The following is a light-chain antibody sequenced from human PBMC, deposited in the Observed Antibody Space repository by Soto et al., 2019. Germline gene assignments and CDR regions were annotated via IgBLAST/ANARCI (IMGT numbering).Light chain of an antibody. CDR3: QQYGSSPWT. J-gene: IGKJ1*01. CDR2: GAS. Sequence: EIVLTQSPGTLSLSPGERATISCRASQSVSSNYLAWYQQKPGQAPRPLIYGASSRATGIPDRFSGSGAGTDFSLTISRLEPEDLAVYYCQQYGSSPWTFGQGTKVEIK. V-gene: IGKV3-20*01. CDR1: QSVSSNY.